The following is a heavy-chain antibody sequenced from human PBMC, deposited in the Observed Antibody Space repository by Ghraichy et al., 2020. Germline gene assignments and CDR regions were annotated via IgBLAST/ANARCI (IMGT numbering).Heavy chain of an antibody. CDR1: GYSFTSYW. CDR2: IYPGDSDT. J-gene: IGHJ4*02. V-gene: IGHV5-51*01. D-gene: IGHD1-26*01. CDR3: ARRGGSYLGAQYDFDY. Sequence: GESLNISCKGSGYSFTSYWIGWVRQMPGKGLEWMGIIYPGDSDTRYSPSFQGQVTISADKSISTAYLQWSSLKASDTAMYYCARRGGSYLGAQYDFDYWGQGTLVTVSS.